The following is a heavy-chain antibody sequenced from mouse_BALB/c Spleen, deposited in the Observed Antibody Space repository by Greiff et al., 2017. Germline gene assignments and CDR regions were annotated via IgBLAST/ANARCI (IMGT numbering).Heavy chain of an antibody. D-gene: IGHD2-12*01. J-gene: IGHJ1*01. V-gene: IGHV5-6-5*01. CDR1: GFTFSSYA. CDR3: AREGYDGGSYWYFDV. Sequence: EVQLVESGGGLVKPGGSLKLSCAASGFTFSSYAMSWVRQTPEKRLEWVASISSGGSTYYQDSVKGRFTISRDNARNFLYLQISSLRSEDTAMYYCAREGYDGGSYWYFDVWGAGTTVTVSS. CDR2: ISSGGST.